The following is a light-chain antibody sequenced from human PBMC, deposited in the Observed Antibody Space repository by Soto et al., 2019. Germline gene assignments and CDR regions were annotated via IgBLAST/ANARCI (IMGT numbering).Light chain of an antibody. Sequence: QLVLTQPPSASGSPGQSVTISCTGTSSDVGGYNYVSWYQQYPGKAPKIMIYEVSKRPSGVPDRFSGSKSGNTASLTVSGLQAEDEADYYCGSYADSNNYVFGTGTKVTVL. J-gene: IGLJ1*01. CDR1: SSDVGGYNY. V-gene: IGLV2-8*01. CDR2: EVS. CDR3: GSYADSNNYV.